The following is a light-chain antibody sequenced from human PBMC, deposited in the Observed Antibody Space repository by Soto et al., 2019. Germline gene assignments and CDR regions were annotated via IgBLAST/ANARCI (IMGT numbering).Light chain of an antibody. V-gene: IGKV1-39*01. CDR1: QTINNY. CDR3: QESDSTPWT. J-gene: IGKJ1*01. Sequence: DIQMTQSPSSLSASVGDSVTITCRTSQTINNYLNWYQQKPGKAPKLLVYSASTLQSGVPSRFSGSGSGTNFTLTISDLQPEDFTTYYCQESDSTPWTFGQGTKVEI. CDR2: SAS.